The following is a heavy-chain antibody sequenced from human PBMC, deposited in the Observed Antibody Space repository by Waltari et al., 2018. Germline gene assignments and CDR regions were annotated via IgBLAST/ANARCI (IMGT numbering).Heavy chain of an antibody. Sequence: QVKLQESGPGLVKPSETLSLTCTVSGGSVSRYYWSWIRQSPGKGLEWIGYIYNSGNSDYNPSLGSRVTMSIDTSKNQFSLRLSSVTAADTAVYYCARYCNSNSCYWDAFDIWGQGTMVTVSS. CDR1: GGSVSRYY. V-gene: IGHV4-4*08. CDR2: IYNSGNS. CDR3: ARYCNSNSCYWDAFDI. D-gene: IGHD2-2*01. J-gene: IGHJ3*02.